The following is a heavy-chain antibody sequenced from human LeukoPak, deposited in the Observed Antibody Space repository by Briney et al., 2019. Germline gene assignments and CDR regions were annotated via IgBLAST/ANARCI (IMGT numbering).Heavy chain of an antibody. CDR1: GGSISSSSYY. Sequence: SETLSLXCTVSGGSISSSSYYWGWIRQPPGKGLEWIGSIYYSVSTYYNPSLKSRVTISVDTSKNQFSLKLSSVTAADTAVYYCARGEYSSSSIDYWGQGTLVTVSS. D-gene: IGHD6-6*01. V-gene: IGHV4-39*01. CDR3: ARGEYSSSSIDY. J-gene: IGHJ4*02. CDR2: IYYSVST.